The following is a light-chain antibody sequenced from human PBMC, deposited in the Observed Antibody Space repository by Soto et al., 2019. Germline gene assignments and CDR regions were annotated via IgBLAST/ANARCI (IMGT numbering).Light chain of an antibody. CDR1: QGISSY. V-gene: IGKV1-9*01. Sequence: DIQLTQSPSFLSASVGDRVTITCRASQGISSYLAWSQQKPGKAPKVLIYAASTLQSGVPSRFSGSGPGTEFTLTISSLQPEDFATYYCQQLNNYPWTFGQGTKVEIK. CDR3: QQLNNYPWT. CDR2: AAS. J-gene: IGKJ1*01.